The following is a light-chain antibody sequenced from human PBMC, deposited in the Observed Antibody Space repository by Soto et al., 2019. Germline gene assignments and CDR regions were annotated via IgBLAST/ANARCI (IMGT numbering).Light chain of an antibody. Sequence: EIVLTQSPGNLSLSPGERATLSCRASQSVSSSYLAWYQQKPGQAPRLLIYGTSSRATGIPDRFSGSGAGTDFTLTISSLEPEDFAVYYCQQYGSSPRVTFGGGTKVEIK. CDR2: GTS. J-gene: IGKJ4*01. CDR3: QQYGSSPRVT. V-gene: IGKV3-20*01. CDR1: QSVSSSY.